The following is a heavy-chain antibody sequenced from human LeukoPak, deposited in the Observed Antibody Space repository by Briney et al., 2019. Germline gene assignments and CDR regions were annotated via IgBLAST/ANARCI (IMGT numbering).Heavy chain of an antibody. J-gene: IGHJ5*02. D-gene: IGHD1-7*01. CDR3: ARGARTGTIARYRNNWFDP. Sequence: SETLSLTCAVYGGSFSGYYWSWIRQPPGKGLEWIGEINHSGSTNYNPSLKSRVTISVDTSENQFSLKLSSVTAADTAVYYRARGARTGTIARYRNNWFDPWGQGTLVTVSS. CDR2: INHSGST. CDR1: GGSFSGYY. V-gene: IGHV4-34*01.